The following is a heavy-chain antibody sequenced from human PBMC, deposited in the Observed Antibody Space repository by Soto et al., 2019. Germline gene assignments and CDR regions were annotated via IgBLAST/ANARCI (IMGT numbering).Heavy chain of an antibody. CDR3: ARHRDVTIFGVVDRNWFDP. D-gene: IGHD3-3*01. CDR1: GGSISSSSYY. J-gene: IGHJ5*02. Sequence: SETLSLTCTVSGGSISSSSYYWGWIRQPPGKGLEWIGSIYYSGSTYYNPSLKSRVTISVDTSKNQFSLKLSSVTAADTAVYYCARHRDVTIFGVVDRNWFDPWGQGTLVTVSS. CDR2: IYYSGST. V-gene: IGHV4-39*01.